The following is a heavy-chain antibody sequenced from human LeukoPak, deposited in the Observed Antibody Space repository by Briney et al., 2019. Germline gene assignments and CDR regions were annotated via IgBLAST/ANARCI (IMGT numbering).Heavy chain of an antibody. CDR3: ARDRPQIED. CDR2: INWNGGDT. J-gene: IGHJ4*02. V-gene: IGHV3-20*04. D-gene: IGHD3-22*01. Sequence: GGSLRLSCEASGFTFDDYYMSWVRQAPGKGLEWVSGINWNGGDTDYPDYLKGRFTISRDKAKNSLYLQMNSLRAEDTALYYCARDRPQIEDWGQGTLVTVSS. CDR1: GFTFDDYY.